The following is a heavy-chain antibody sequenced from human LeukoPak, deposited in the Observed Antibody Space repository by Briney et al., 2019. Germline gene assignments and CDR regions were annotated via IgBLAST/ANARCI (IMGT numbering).Heavy chain of an antibody. V-gene: IGHV4-30-4*01. J-gene: IGHJ1*01. Sequence: PSQTLSLTCTVSGGSISSGDYYWSWIRQPPGKGLEWIGYIYNSGSTYYNRSLKSRVTIPVDTSKNQFSLKLSSVTAADTAVYYCARVDSSGYLQYFQHWGQGTLVTVSS. CDR1: GGSISSGDYY. D-gene: IGHD3-22*01. CDR2: IYNSGST. CDR3: ARVDSSGYLQYFQH.